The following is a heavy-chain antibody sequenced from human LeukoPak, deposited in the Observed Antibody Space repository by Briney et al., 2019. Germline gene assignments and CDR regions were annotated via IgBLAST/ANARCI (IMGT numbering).Heavy chain of an antibody. CDR3: ARGRVSSPFDY. CDR2: IYYSGST. CDR1: GGSISSYY. V-gene: IGHV4-59*08. Sequence: SETLSLTSTVSGGSISSYYWTSIRQPPGKGLEFIGYIYYSGSTNYNPSLKSRVTISVDTSKNQFSLKLSSVTAADTAVYYCARGRVSSPFDYWGQGTLVTVSS. D-gene: IGHD3-16*01. J-gene: IGHJ4*02.